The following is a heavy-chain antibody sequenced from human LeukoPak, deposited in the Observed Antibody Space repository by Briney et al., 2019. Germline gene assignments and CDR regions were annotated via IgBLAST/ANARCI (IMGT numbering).Heavy chain of an antibody. CDR3: ARRALHNWFDP. J-gene: IGHJ5*02. V-gene: IGHV4-34*01. CDR2: INHNGST. CDR1: GGSFSGYY. Sequence: PSETLSLTCAVYGGSFSGYYWSWLREPPGKGVEGIGEINHNGSTNYNPSLKSRVTISVDPSKNQFSLKLSSVTAADTAVYYCARRALHNWFDPWGQGTLVTVSS.